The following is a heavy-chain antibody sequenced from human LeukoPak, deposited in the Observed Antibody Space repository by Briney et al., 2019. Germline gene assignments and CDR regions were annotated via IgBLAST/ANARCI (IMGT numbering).Heavy chain of an antibody. CDR2: INPNSGGT. Sequence: ASVKVSCKASGYTFTGYYMHWVRQAPGQGLEWMGWINPNSGGTNYAQKFQGRVTMTRDTSISTAYMELSRLRSDDTAVYYCARSGKGLRYYYYMDVWGKGTTVNVSS. CDR1: GYTFTGYY. CDR3: ARSGKGLRYYYYMDV. J-gene: IGHJ6*03. V-gene: IGHV1-2*02.